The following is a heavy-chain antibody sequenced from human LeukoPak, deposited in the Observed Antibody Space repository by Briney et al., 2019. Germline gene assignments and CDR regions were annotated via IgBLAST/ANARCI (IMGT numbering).Heavy chain of an antibody. Sequence: GGSLRLSCAASGFTVSSNSMTWVRQAPGKGLEWVSVIYSGGSTYYADSVKGRFTLSRDNSKNKIYLEMNSLKAEDTAVYYCAKERNLEIAVAGTIFDYWGQGTLVTVSS. D-gene: IGHD6-19*01. CDR2: IYSGGST. CDR3: AKERNLEIAVAGTIFDY. V-gene: IGHV3-66*01. CDR1: GFTVSSNS. J-gene: IGHJ4*02.